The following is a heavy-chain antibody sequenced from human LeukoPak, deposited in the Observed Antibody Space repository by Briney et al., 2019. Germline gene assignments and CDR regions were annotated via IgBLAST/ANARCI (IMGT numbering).Heavy chain of an antibody. CDR1: GYSFTSYW. J-gene: IGHJ4*02. CDR3: ARARYCSGGSCYAEY. V-gene: IGHV5-51*01. CDR2: IYPGDSDT. Sequence: GESLKISCKGSGYSFTSYWIVWVRQMPGKGLEWMGIIYPGDSDTRYSPSFQGQVTISADKSTSTAYLQWSSLKASDTAMYYCARARYCSGGSCYAEYWGQGTLVTVSS. D-gene: IGHD2-15*01.